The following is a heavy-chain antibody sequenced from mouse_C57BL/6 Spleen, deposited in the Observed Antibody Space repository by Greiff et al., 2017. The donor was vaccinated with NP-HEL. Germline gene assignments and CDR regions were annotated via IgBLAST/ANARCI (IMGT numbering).Heavy chain of an antibody. CDR2: FYPGSGSI. J-gene: IGHJ3*01. V-gene: IGHV1-62-2*01. CDR1: GYTFTEYT. Sequence: VQLQQSGAELVKPGASVKLSCKASGYTFTEYTIHWVKQRSGQGLEWIGWFYPGSGSIKYNEKFKDKATLTADKSSSTVYMELSRLTSEDSAVYFCARHEGVFHYGSSYGFAYWGQGTLVTVSA. D-gene: IGHD1-1*01. CDR3: ARHEGVFHYGSSYGFAY.